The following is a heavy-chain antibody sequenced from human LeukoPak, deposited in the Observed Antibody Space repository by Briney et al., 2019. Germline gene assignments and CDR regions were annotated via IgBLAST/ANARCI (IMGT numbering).Heavy chain of an antibody. V-gene: IGHV3-33*08. D-gene: IGHD1-26*01. CDR3: ARDLLYSRSSSWYFDL. CDR2: IWYDGSNK. Sequence: PGGSLRLSCAASGFTFSRYGLSWVRQAPGKGLEWVALIWYDGSNKNYADSVKGRFTISRDNSKNMLYLQMDSLRVDDTAVYYCARDLLYSRSSSWYFDLWGRGTLVTVSS. CDR1: GFTFSRYG. J-gene: IGHJ2*01.